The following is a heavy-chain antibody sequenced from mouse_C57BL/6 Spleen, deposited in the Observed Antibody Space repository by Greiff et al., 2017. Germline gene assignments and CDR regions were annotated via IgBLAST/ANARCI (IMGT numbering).Heavy chain of an antibody. CDR2: ISSGGDYI. CDR1: GFTFSSYA. V-gene: IGHV5-9-1*02. J-gene: IGHJ4*01. CDR3: TRVGNYAYYAMDY. Sequence: EVKLVESGEGLVKPGGSLKLSCAASGFTFSSYAMSWVRQTPEKRLEWVAYISSGGDYIYYADTVKGRFTISRDNARNTLYLQMSSLKSEDTAMYYCTRVGNYAYYAMDYWGQGTSVTVSS. D-gene: IGHD2-1*01.